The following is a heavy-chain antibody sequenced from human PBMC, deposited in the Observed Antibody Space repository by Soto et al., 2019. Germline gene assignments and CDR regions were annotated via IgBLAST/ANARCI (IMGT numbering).Heavy chain of an antibody. CDR1: GFTFSSYS. D-gene: IGHD3-3*01. CDR2: ISSSSSTI. Sequence: EVQLVESGGGLVQPGGSLRLSCAASGFTFSSYSMNWVRQAPGKGLEWVSYISSSSSTIYYADSVKGRFTISRDKAKNSLYLQMNSLRAEDTAVYYCASQYYDFWSGYYYFDYWGQGTLVTVS. CDR3: ASQYYDFWSGYYYFDY. J-gene: IGHJ4*02. V-gene: IGHV3-48*01.